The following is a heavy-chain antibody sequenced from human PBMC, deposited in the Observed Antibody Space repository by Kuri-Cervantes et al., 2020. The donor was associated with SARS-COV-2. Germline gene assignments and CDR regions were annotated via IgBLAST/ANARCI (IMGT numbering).Heavy chain of an antibody. Sequence: GESLKISCAASGFTFSNYAMHWVRQAPGKGLEWVANIKQDGSERYYVDSVKGRFTISRDNAKNSLYLQMSSLRAEDTAVYYCARDLRLGKSLDYWGQGTLVTVSS. CDR1: GFTFSNYA. CDR2: IKQDGSER. J-gene: IGHJ4*02. V-gene: IGHV3-7*01. D-gene: IGHD7-27*01. CDR3: ARDLRLGKSLDY.